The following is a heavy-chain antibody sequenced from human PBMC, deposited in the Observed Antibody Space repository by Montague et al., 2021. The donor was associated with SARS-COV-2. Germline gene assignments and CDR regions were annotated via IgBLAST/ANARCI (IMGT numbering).Heavy chain of an antibody. Sequence: SETLSLTCTVSGGSISSSSYYWGWIRQPLGKGLEWIGSIYYSGSTYYNPSLKSRVTISVDTSKNQFSLKLSSVTAADTAVYYCARLYDSSSYYYGMDVWGQGTTVTVSS. CDR1: GGSISSSSYY. CDR3: ARLYDSSSYYYGMDV. D-gene: IGHD5/OR15-5a*01. CDR2: IYYSGST. J-gene: IGHJ6*02. V-gene: IGHV4-39*01.